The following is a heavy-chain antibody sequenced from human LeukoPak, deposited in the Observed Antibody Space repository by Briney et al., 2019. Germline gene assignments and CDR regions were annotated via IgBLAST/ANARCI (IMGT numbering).Heavy chain of an antibody. CDR2: IYYTGIT. CDR3: ASARGGYSFDY. Sequence: SETLSLTCTVSGGSISSSDYYWGWIRQPPGKGLEWIGSIYYTGITYYNPSLKSRLTISVDTSKNQYSLKLSSVTAADTAVYYCASARGGYSFDYWGQGTLVTVSS. J-gene: IGHJ4*02. CDR1: GGSISSSDYY. V-gene: IGHV4-39*01. D-gene: IGHD6-19*01.